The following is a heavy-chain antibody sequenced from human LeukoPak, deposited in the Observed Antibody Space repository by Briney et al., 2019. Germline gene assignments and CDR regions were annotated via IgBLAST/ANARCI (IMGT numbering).Heavy chain of an antibody. CDR2: ISSSSSYI. D-gene: IGHD1-26*01. CDR3: ARVGFVVGAISHAFDI. V-gene: IGHV3-21*01. CDR1: GFTFSSYS. J-gene: IGHJ3*02. Sequence: PGGSLRLSCAASGFTFSSYSMNWVRQAPGKGLEWVSSISSSSSYIYYADSVKGRFTISRDDAKNSLYLQMNSLRAEDTAVYYCARVGFVVGAISHAFDIWGQGTTVTVSS.